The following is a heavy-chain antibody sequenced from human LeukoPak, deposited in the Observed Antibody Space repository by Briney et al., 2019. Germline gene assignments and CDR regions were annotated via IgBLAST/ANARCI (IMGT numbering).Heavy chain of an antibody. D-gene: IGHD3-22*01. CDR3: ARHGTLPYYYDSSGYPFLDY. CDR2: IYYSGST. V-gene: IGHV4-59*08. J-gene: IGHJ4*01. CDR1: SGSISSYS. Sequence: PAETLTLTCTVSSGSISSYSRSWIRQPPGKGLEWIGYIYYSGSTSYNPSPKSRVIISVDTSKNQFSLKLSSVTAADTAVYYCARHGTLPYYYDSSGYPFLDYW.